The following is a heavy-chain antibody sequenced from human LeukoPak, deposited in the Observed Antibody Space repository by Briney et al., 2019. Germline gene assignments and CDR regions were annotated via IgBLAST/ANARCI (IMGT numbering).Heavy chain of an antibody. D-gene: IGHD2-2*01. CDR1: GGTFSNYA. CDR3: ARDRTVVPAASYWYFDL. Sequence: ASVKVSCKASGGTFSNYAINWVRQAPGQGLEWMGWISAYNGNTNYAQKLQGRVTMTTDTSTSTAYMELRSLRSDDTAVYYCARDRTVVPAASYWYFDLWGRGTLVTVSS. CDR2: ISAYNGNT. J-gene: IGHJ2*01. V-gene: IGHV1-18*01.